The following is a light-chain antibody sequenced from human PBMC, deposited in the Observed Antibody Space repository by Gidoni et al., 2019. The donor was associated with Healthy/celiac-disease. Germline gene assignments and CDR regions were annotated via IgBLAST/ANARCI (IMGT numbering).Light chain of an antibody. V-gene: IGKV3-20*01. CDR3: QQYGSSPLYT. Sequence: EIVLPQSPGTLSLSPGERAPLSCRASQSVSSSYLAWYQQKPGQAPRLLIYGASSRATGIPDRFSGSGSGTDFTLTISRLEPEDFAVYYCQQYGSSPLYTFGQGTKLEIK. CDR2: GAS. J-gene: IGKJ2*01. CDR1: QSVSSSY.